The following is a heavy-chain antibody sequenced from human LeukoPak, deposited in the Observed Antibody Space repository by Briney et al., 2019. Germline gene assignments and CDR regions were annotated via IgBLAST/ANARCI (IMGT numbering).Heavy chain of an antibody. CDR3: AREKDDYGEIYFDY. J-gene: IGHJ4*02. D-gene: IGHD4-17*01. Sequence: SETLSLTCTVSGGSISSYYWSWIRQPAGKGLEWIGRIYTSGSTNYNPSLKSRVTMSVDTSKNQFSLKLSSVTAADAAVYYCAREKDDYGEIYFDYWGQGTLVTVSS. V-gene: IGHV4-4*07. CDR2: IYTSGST. CDR1: GGSISSYY.